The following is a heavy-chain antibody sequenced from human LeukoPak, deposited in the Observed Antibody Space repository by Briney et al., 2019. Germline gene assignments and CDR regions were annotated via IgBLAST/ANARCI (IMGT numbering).Heavy chain of an antibody. V-gene: IGHV3-7*03. CDR3: AREFGYQLEDAFDI. Sequence: GGSLRLSCAASGFTFSSYWMSWVRQAPGKGLEWVANIKQDGSEKYYVDSVKGRFTISRDNAKNSLYLQMSSLRAEDTGVYYCAREFGYQLEDAFDIWRQGTMVTVSS. D-gene: IGHD2-2*01. J-gene: IGHJ3*02. CDR1: GFTFSSYW. CDR2: IKQDGSEK.